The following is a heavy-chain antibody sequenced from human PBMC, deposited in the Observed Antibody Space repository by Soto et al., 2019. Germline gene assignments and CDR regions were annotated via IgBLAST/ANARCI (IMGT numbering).Heavy chain of an antibody. CDR3: ARGVGSSPPQY. Sequence: SETLSLTCTISGGSVSVYYWSWIRQSPGQRLEWIGYIYDSGSPYYNPSLKTRVTIAADSSKNQISLKLTSATAADTAVYYCARGVGSSPPQYWGRGTLVTVSS. CDR2: IYDSGSP. CDR1: GGSVSVYY. D-gene: IGHD1-26*01. V-gene: IGHV4-59*02. J-gene: IGHJ4*02.